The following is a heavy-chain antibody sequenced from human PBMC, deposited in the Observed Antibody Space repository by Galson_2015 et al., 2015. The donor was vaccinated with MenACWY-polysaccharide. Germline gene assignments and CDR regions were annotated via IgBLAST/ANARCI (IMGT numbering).Heavy chain of an antibody. D-gene: IGHD3-10*01. CDR2: ISASGGST. V-gene: IGHV3-23*01. CDR1: GFTFSSYA. J-gene: IGHJ4*02. CDR3: ARERWVRGVFFDQ. Sequence: SLRLSCAASGFTFSSYAMSWVRQAPGKGLEWVSTISASGGSTYYADSVKGRFTISRDNSKNTLYLQMNSLRAEDTAVYYCARERWVRGVFFDQWGQGTLVTVSS.